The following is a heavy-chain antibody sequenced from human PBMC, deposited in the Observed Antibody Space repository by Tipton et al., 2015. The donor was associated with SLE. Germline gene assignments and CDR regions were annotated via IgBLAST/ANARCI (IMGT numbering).Heavy chain of an antibody. V-gene: IGHV4-61*08. CDR2: IYYSGST. D-gene: IGHD3-3*01. CDR3: ARGAYYDFWSGSLFDF. Sequence: TLSLTCTVSGGSISSGDYYWSWIRQPPGKGLEWIGYIYYSGSTNYNPSLKSRVTISVDTSKNQFSLKLSSVTAADTAVYYCARGAYYDFWSGSLFDFWGQGILVTVSS. CDR1: GGSISSGDYY. J-gene: IGHJ4*02.